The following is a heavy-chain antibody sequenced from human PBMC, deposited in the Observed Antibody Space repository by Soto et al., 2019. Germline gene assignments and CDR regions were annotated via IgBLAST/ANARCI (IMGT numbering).Heavy chain of an antibody. CDR1: GFTFSSYA. Sequence: EVQLLESGGGLVQPGGSLRLSCAASGFTFSSYAMSWVRQAPGKGLEWVSTISGSGGSTYYADSLKGRFTISRDNSKNTLYLQMSSLRAEDTAVYYCAKEPRTVAGPYNWFDPWGQGTLVTVSS. D-gene: IGHD6-19*01. J-gene: IGHJ5*02. CDR3: AKEPRTVAGPYNWFDP. V-gene: IGHV3-23*01. CDR2: ISGSGGST.